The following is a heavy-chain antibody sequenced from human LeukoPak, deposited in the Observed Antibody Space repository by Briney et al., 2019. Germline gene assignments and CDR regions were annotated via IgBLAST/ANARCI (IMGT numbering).Heavy chain of an antibody. CDR1: GASISSSY. V-gene: IGHV4-59*01. CDR3: ARGAGGPDY. D-gene: IGHD3-16*01. CDR2: TYHNGDT. Sequence: PSETLSLTCTVSGASISSSYWSWIRQPPGKGLEYIVYTYHNGDTNYNPSLESRVTISVDTSKNQFSLMMKSVTAAGTAIYYCARGAGGPDYWGQGTLVTVS. J-gene: IGHJ4*02.